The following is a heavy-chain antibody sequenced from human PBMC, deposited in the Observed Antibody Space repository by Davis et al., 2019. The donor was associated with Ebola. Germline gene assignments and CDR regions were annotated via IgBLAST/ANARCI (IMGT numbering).Heavy chain of an antibody. V-gene: IGHV4-38-2*02. CDR1: GYSITNGFS. Sequence: SETLSLTCTVSGYSITNGFSWGWIRQPPGKGLEWIGSIYHNGRTNYRPSLKSRVTISLDTSKNQFSLNFNSVTSADTAVYYCARDSAIWGQGTLVTVSS. J-gene: IGHJ4*02. CDR2: IYHNGRT. CDR3: ARDSAI. D-gene: IGHD2-2*01.